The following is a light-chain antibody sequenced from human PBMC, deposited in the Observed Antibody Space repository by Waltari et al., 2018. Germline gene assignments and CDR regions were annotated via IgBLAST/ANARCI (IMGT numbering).Light chain of an antibody. CDR3: QHYYSTLAP. CDR1: QYVKRS. V-gene: IGKV1-NL1*01. CDR2: AAS. Sequence: DTQIPQSPSSLSVSVRDRVTITCRASQYVKRSLAWYQQKPGKAPKILLYAASRLECGVPSRFSSSGSGADYTLTISSLQPEDFATYYCQHYYSTLAPFDPGTKVDMK. J-gene: IGKJ3*01.